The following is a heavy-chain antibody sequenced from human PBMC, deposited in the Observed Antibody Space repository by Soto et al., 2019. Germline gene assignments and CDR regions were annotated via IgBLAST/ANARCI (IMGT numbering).Heavy chain of an antibody. Sequence: GGSLRLSCAASGFTFSDYYMSWIRQVPGKGPEWVSYISSSSGHTNYADSVRGRFAISRDNAKNSLFLQMNSLRAEDTAVYYCARGQDSGGFIWGQGXLVTVSS. CDR1: GFTFSDYY. CDR3: ARGQDSGGFI. D-gene: IGHD1-26*01. V-gene: IGHV3-11*06. CDR2: ISSSSGHT. J-gene: IGHJ4*02.